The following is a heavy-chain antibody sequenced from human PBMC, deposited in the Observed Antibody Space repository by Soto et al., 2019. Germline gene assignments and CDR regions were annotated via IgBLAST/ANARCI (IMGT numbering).Heavy chain of an antibody. Sequence: HLQLQESGPGLVEPSETLSLTCIVSGGSITSSNYYWGWIRQPPGKGLEWIGSIYYSGRFYSNPSLRSRVTISADTSNNQFSLNLSSVTAADTAVYYCAKHRRGSPIDFDSWCQGTLVTVSS. J-gene: IGHJ4*02. CDR3: AKHRRGSPIDFDS. CDR2: IYYSGRF. CDR1: GGSITSSNYY. V-gene: IGHV4-39*01.